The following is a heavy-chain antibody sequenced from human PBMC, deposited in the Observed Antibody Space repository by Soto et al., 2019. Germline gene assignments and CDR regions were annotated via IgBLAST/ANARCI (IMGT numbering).Heavy chain of an antibody. D-gene: IGHD3-22*01. CDR3: AKDGYGYYDSSGYYYY. Sequence: GGSLRLSCAASGFTFSSYAMSGVRQAPGKGLEWVSAISGSGGSTYYADSVKGRFTISRDNSKNTLYLQMNSLRAEDTAVYYCAKDGYGYYDSSGYYYYWGQGTLVTVSS. J-gene: IGHJ4*02. CDR1: GFTFSSYA. V-gene: IGHV3-23*01. CDR2: ISGSGGST.